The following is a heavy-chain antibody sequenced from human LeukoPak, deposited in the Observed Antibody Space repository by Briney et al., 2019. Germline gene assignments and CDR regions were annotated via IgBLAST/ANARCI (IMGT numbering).Heavy chain of an antibody. J-gene: IGHJ6*02. V-gene: IGHV3-48*01. CDR1: GFTFSAYS. CDR2: ISGSGSPI. D-gene: IGHD1-1*01. Sequence: GGSLRLSCAVSGFTFSAYSLTWVRQAPGKGLEWLSYISGSGSPIYYADSVKGRFTVSRDNAKNSLYLQMNSLRADDTAVYYCARGGGTAGYYYQMDVWGQGTTVTVSS. CDR3: ARGGGTAGYYYQMDV.